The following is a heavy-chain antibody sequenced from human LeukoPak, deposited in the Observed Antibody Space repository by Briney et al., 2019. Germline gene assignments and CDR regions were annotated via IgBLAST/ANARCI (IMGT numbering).Heavy chain of an antibody. CDR3: ARRSQLPENYFDY. V-gene: IGHV4-38-2*01. CDR1: GYSISSGYY. J-gene: IGHJ4*02. CDR2: IYHSGST. Sequence: SETLSLTCAVSGYSISSGYYWGWIRQPPGKGLEWIGSIYHSGSTYYNPSLKSRVTISVDTSKNQFSLKLSSVTAADTAVYCCARRSQLPENYFDYWGQGTLVTVSS. D-gene: IGHD1-14*01.